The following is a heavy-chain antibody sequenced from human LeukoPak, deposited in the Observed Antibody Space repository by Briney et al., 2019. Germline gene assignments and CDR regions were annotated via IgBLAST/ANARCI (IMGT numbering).Heavy chain of an antibody. V-gene: IGHV3-23*01. J-gene: IGHJ4*02. CDR3: AKDVNSSGYYLGFDY. CDR2: ISGGGDK. CDR1: GGSISSYY. Sequence: ETLSLTCTVSGGSISSYYWSWVRQAPGKGLEWVTTISGGGDKQYADHVKGRFTVSRDDSKNTLYLQMNSLRAEDTALYYCAKDVNSSGYYLGFDYWGQGTLVTVSS. D-gene: IGHD3-22*01.